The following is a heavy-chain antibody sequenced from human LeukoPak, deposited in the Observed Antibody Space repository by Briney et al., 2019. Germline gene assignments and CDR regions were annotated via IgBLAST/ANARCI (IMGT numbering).Heavy chain of an antibody. CDR2: INHSGST. D-gene: IGHD6-19*01. J-gene: IGHJ4*02. CDR1: GGSFSGYY. Sequence: SDTLSLTCAVYGGSFSGYYWSWIRQPPGKGLEWIGEINHSGSTNYNPSLKSRVTISVDTSKNQFSLKLSSVTAADTAVYYCATGYSSGQYYWGQGTLVTVSS. CDR3: ATGYSSGQYY. V-gene: IGHV4-34*01.